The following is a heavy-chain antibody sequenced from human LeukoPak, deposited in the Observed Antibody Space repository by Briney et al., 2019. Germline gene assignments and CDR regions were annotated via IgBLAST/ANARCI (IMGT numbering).Heavy chain of an antibody. CDR1: GFTFNNYV. Sequence: GGSLRLSCAASGFTFNNYVMSWVRQAPGRGLEWVSAISGSGDNTYYADSVKGRFTISKDNSKNTLYLQMNSLRAEDTAVYYCAKDVSWFPNWFDTWGQGTLVTVSS. J-gene: IGHJ5*02. CDR3: AKDVSWFPNWFDT. V-gene: IGHV3-23*01. D-gene: IGHD2/OR15-2a*01. CDR2: ISGSGDNT.